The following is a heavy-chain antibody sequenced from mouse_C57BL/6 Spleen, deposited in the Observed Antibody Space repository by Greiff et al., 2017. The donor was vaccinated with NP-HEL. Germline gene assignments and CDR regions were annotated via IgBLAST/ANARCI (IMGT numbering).Heavy chain of an antibody. V-gene: IGHV5-16*01. J-gene: IGHJ2*01. D-gene: IGHD4-1*01. Sequence: EVMLVESEGGLVQPGSSMKLSCTASGFTFSDYYMAWVRQVPEKGLEWVANINYDGSSTYYLDSLKSRFIISRDNAKNILYLQMSSLKSEDTATYYCARETGTGAYYFDYWGQGTTLTVSS. CDR1: GFTFSDYY. CDR3: ARETGTGAYYFDY. CDR2: INYDGSST.